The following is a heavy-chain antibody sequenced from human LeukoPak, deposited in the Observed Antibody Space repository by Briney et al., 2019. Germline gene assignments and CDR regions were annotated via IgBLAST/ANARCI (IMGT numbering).Heavy chain of an antibody. V-gene: IGHV4-4*07. CDR2: LYCSGRT. J-gene: IGHJ6*03. CDR1: GGSLRSY. D-gene: IGHD3-10*01. Sequence: SETLSLTCTVSGGSLRSYWSWIRQPAGKGLGWIGRLYCSGRTDYNPSLKSRVTMSIDTAKNQLSLNMISVTAADTAVYYCAKVIRPYGSGSSGYYYMDVWGKGTTVTISS. CDR3: AKVIRPYGSGSSGYYYMDV.